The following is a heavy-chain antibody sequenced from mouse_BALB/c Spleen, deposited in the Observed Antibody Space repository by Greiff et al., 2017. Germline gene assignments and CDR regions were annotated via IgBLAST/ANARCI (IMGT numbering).Heavy chain of an antibody. J-gene: IGHJ2*01. CDR2: IWAGGST. CDR3: ARGGVSYGYYFDY. CDR1: GFSLTSYG. D-gene: IGHD2-10*02. Sequence: QVQLKESGPGLVAPSQSLSITCTVSGFSLTSYGVHWVRQPPGKGLEWLGVIWAGGSTNYNSALMSRLSISKDNSKSQVFLKMNSLQTDDTAMYYCARGGVSYGYYFDYWGQGTTLTVSS. V-gene: IGHV2-9*02.